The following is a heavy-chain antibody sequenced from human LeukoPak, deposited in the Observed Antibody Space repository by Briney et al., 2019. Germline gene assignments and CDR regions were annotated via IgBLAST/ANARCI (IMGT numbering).Heavy chain of an antibody. CDR2: INHSGST. D-gene: IGHD3-10*01. J-gene: IGHJ5*02. CDR1: GGSFSGYY. Sequence: YPSETLSLTCAVYGGSFSGYYWSWIRQPPGKGLEWIGEINHSGSTNYNPSLKSRVTISVDTSKSQFSLKLSPVTAADSAVYYCARGHDYYRSGRQSWLDPWSQGTLVTVSS. CDR3: ARGHDYYRSGRQSWLDP. V-gene: IGHV4-34*01.